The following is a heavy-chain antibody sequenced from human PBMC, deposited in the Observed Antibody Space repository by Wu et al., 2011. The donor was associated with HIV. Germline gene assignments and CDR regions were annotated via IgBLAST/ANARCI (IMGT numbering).Heavy chain of an antibody. Sequence: QVQLVQSGAEVKKPGASVKVSCKASGYTFTGYYMHWVRQAPGQGLEWMGWINPNSGGTNYAQKFQGRVTMTRDTSISTAYMELSRLRSDDTAVYYCARGLLLYYGSGSYSDYWAREPWSPSPQ. D-gene: IGHD3-10*01. CDR1: GYTFTGYY. J-gene: IGHJ4*02. V-gene: IGHV1-2*02. CDR3: ARGLLLYYGSGSYSDY. CDR2: INPNSGGT.